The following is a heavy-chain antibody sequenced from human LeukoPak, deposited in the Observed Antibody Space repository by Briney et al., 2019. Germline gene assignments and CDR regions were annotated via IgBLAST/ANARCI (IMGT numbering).Heavy chain of an antibody. CDR3: ARLGRLGYCSSTSCHYYYYYMDV. Sequence: SETLSLTCTVSGGSISSYYWSWIRQPPGKGLEGIGYIYTSGSTNYNPSLKSRVTISVDTSKNQFSLKLSSVTAADTAVYYCARLGRLGYCSSTSCHYYYYYMDVWGKGTTVTVSS. CDR2: IYTSGST. D-gene: IGHD2-2*01. V-gene: IGHV4-4*09. CDR1: GGSISSYY. J-gene: IGHJ6*03.